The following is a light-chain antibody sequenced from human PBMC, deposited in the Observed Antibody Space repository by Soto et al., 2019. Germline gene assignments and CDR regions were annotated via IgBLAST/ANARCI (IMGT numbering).Light chain of an antibody. CDR1: SSDVGGYNF. CDR3: CSYAGSDTYV. Sequence: QSVLTQPRSVSGSPGQSVTISCTGTSSDVGGYNFVSWYQHPPGEAPKLMLYDVTNRPSGVPDRFSGSKSDNTASLTISGLQAEDEADYYCCSYAGSDTYVFGTGTKLTVL. J-gene: IGLJ1*01. CDR2: DVT. V-gene: IGLV2-11*01.